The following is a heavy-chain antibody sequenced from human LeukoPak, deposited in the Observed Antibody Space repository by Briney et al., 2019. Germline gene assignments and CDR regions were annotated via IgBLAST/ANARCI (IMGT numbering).Heavy chain of an antibody. CDR2: INPNSGGT. D-gene: IGHD6-13*01. J-gene: IGHJ4*02. CDR1: GYTFTGYY. V-gene: IGHV1-2*02. CDR3: ARARAAPPRRYRVYYFDY. Sequence: GASVKVSCKASGYTFTGYYMHWVRQAPGQGLEWMGWINPNSGGTNYAQKFQGRVTMTRDTSTSTAYMELSRLRSDDTAVYYCARARAAPPRRYRVYYFDYWGQGPLVPVSS.